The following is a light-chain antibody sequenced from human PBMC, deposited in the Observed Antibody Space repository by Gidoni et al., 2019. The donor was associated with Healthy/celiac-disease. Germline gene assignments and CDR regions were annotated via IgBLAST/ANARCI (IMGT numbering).Light chain of an antibody. Sequence: DIQVAQSPSPLSASVGDRVTITCRASQSISSLLDWYQQKPGKAPKLLIYDASSLESGVPSRFSGSGSGTEFTLTISSLQPDDFATYYCQQYNSYPWTFGQGTKVEIK. J-gene: IGKJ1*01. V-gene: IGKV1-5*01. CDR3: QQYNSYPWT. CDR1: QSISSL. CDR2: DAS.